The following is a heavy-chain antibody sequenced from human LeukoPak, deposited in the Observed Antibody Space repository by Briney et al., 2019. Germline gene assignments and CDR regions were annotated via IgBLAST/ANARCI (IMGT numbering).Heavy chain of an antibody. CDR1: GFTFSSYS. CDR3: ARVGSSLRDWFDP. CDR2: ISSSSSYT. Sequence: GGSLRLSCAASGFTFSSYSMNWVRQAPGKGLEWVSSISSSSSYTYYADSVKGRFTISRDNAKNSLYLQMNSLRAEDTAVYYCARVGSSLRDWFDPWGQGTLVTVSS. D-gene: IGHD2-15*01. J-gene: IGHJ5*02. V-gene: IGHV3-21*01.